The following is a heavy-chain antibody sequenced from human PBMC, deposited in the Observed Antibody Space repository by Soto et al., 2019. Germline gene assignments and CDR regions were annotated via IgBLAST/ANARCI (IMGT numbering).Heavy chain of an antibody. D-gene: IGHD3-10*01. Sequence: GGSLRLSCAASGFTFSSYGMHWVRKAPGKGLEWVAVIWDDGSNKYYADSVKGRFTIDRDNSENTLYLQMNSLRAEDTAGYYCARWSWHYYVSGIGNDGMDVWAQGTRV. CDR1: GFTFSSYG. CDR2: IWDDGSNK. V-gene: IGHV3-33*01. CDR3: ARWSWHYYVSGIGNDGMDV. J-gene: IGHJ6*02.